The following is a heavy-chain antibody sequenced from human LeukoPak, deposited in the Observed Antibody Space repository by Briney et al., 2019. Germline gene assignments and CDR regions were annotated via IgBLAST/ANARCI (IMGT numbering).Heavy chain of an antibody. J-gene: IGHJ6*02. CDR1: GYTFTTYG. CDR2: INANTGNP. CDR3: ARASVTTYYYYGMDV. Sequence: GASVKVSCKASGYTFTTYGINWVRQAPGQGLEWVGWINANTGNPTYAQGFTGRFVFSLDTSVSTAYLQISSLKAEDTAVYYCARASVTTYYYYGMDVWGQGTTVTVSS. D-gene: IGHD4-17*01. V-gene: IGHV7-4-1*02.